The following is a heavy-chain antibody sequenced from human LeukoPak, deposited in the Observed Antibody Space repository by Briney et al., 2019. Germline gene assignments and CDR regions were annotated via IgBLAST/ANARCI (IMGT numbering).Heavy chain of an antibody. Sequence: ASVKVSCKASGYTFTSYDINWVRPATGQGLEWMGWMNPNSGNTGYAQKFQGRVTMTRNTSISTAYMELSSLRSEDTAVYYCARSRFNDILTGYYAPDYWGQGTLVTVSS. CDR2: MNPNSGNT. J-gene: IGHJ4*02. CDR3: ARSRFNDILTGYYAPDY. CDR1: GYTFTSYD. D-gene: IGHD3-9*01. V-gene: IGHV1-8*01.